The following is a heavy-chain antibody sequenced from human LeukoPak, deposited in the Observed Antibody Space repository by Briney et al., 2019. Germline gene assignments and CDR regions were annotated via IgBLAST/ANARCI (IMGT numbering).Heavy chain of an antibody. J-gene: IGHJ6*03. CDR1: GGSTSSSNYY. CDR2: IYTSGNT. Sequence: SQTLSLTCTVSGGSTSSSNYYWNWIRQPAGKGLEWIGRIYTSGNTNYSPSLKSRVTISLDTSKNQLSLKLSSVTAADTAVYYCARVGVATNLGYYYYMDVWGKGTTVTVSS. V-gene: IGHV4-61*02. CDR3: ARVGVATNLGYYYYMDV. D-gene: IGHD3-3*01.